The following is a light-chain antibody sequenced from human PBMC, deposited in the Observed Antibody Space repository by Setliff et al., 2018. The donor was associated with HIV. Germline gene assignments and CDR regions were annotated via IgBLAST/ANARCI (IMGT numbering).Light chain of an antibody. Sequence: QSVLTQPASLSGSPGQSITISCTGGSRDVGGYNYVSWYQQHPGKVPKLLIYDVSKRAAGVSDRFSGSKSGNTASLTISGLRVDDEADYYCSAYTSSSTFVFGIGTKVTVL. CDR2: DVS. V-gene: IGLV2-14*03. CDR1: SRDVGGYNY. CDR3: SAYTSSSTFV. J-gene: IGLJ1*01.